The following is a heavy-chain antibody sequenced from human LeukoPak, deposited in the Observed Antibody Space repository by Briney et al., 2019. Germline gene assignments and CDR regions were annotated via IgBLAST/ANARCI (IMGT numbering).Heavy chain of an antibody. D-gene: IGHD6-19*01. CDR1: GFTFSSYG. J-gene: IGHJ4*02. V-gene: IGHV3-30*02. CDR2: IRYDGSNK. Sequence: GGPLRLSCAASGFTFSSYGMHWVRQAPGKGLEGVAFIRYDGSNKYYADSVKGRFTISRDNSKNTLYLQMNCLRAEDTAAYYCATDIDTHIRGWYWGQGSLVTVSS. CDR3: ATDIDTHIRGWY.